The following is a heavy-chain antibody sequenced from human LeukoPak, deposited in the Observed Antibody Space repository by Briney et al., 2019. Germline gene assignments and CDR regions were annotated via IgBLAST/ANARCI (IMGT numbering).Heavy chain of an antibody. CDR3: ASRDSSGPEYFQH. J-gene: IGHJ1*01. D-gene: IGHD3-22*01. CDR1: GYTFTGYY. V-gene: IGHV1-2*02. Sequence: VASVRVSCKASGYTFTGYYMHWVRQAPGQGLEWMGWINPSSGGTNYAQKFQGRVTMTRDTSISTAYMELSRLRSDDTAVYYCASRDSSGPEYFQHWGQGTLVTVSS. CDR2: INPSSGGT.